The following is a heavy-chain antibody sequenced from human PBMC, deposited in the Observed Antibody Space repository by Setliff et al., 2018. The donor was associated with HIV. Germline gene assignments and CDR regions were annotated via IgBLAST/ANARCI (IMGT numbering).Heavy chain of an antibody. CDR3: ARGLSFYDPGGFDY. CDR2: INHSGST. D-gene: IGHD3-22*01. J-gene: IGHJ4*02. CDR1: GGSFSGYY. Sequence: TLSLTCAVYGGSFSGYYWSWIRQPPGKGLEWIGEINHSGSTNYNPSLKSRVTISVDTSKNQFSLKLSSVTAADTAVYYCARGLSFYDPGGFDYWGQGTLVTVSS. V-gene: IGHV4-34*01.